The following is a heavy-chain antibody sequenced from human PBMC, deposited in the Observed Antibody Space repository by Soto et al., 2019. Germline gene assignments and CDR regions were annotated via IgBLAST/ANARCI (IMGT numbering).Heavy chain of an antibody. V-gene: IGHV3-23*01. CDR2: ISGSGCST. J-gene: IGHJ4*02. CDR1: GVTFSSYA. D-gene: IGHD2-15*01. Sequence: GGSLSLSCAASGVTFSSYAMCWVRQAPGKGLGWVSAISGSGCSTYYADSVKGRFTISRDNSKNTLYLQMNSLRAEDTAVYDCAKEGTVLHPTYRKGLVGAATDFDYWGQGTLATVSS. CDR3: AKEGTVLHPTYRKGLVGAATDFDY.